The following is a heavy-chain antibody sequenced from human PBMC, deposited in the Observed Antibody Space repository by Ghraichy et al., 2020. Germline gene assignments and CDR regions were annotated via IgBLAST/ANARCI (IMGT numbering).Heavy chain of an antibody. V-gene: IGHV1-8*01. Sequence: ASVKVSCKASGYTFTSYDINWVRQATGQGLEWMGWMNPNSGNTGYAQKFQGRVTMTRNTSISTAYMELSSLRSEDTAVYYCASSGGMGIQLWLGAFDIWGQGTMVTVSS. J-gene: IGHJ3*02. CDR2: MNPNSGNT. CDR1: GYTFTSYD. D-gene: IGHD5-18*01. CDR3: ASSGGMGIQLWLGAFDI.